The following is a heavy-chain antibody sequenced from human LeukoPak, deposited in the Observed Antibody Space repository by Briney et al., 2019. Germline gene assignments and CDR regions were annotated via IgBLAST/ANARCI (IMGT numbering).Heavy chain of an antibody. CDR3: ARGSVDTAMAGDY. D-gene: IGHD5-18*01. Sequence: GGSLRLSCAASGFTFSSYEMNWVRQAPGKGLEWVSYISSSGSTIYYADSVKGRFTISRDSAKNSLYLQMNSLRAEDTAVYYCARGSVDTAMAGDYWGQGTLVTVSS. CDR2: ISSSGSTI. CDR1: GFTFSSYE. V-gene: IGHV3-48*03. J-gene: IGHJ4*02.